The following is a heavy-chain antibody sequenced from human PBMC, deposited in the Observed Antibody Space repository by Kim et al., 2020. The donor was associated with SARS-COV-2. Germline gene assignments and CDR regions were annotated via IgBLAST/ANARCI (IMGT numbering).Heavy chain of an antibody. D-gene: IGHD3-10*01. V-gene: IGHV1-3*01. J-gene: IGHJ4*02. CDR3: ARDWGSGTIAGY. CDR1: GYTFTSYA. CDR2: INAGNGNT. Sequence: ASVKVSCKASGYTFTSYAMHWVRQAPGQRLEWMGWINAGNGNTKYSQKFQGRVTITRDTSASTAYMELSSLRSEDTAVYYCARDWGSGTIAGYWGQGTLVTVSS.